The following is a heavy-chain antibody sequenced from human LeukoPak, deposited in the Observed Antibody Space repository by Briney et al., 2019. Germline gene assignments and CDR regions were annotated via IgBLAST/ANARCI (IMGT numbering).Heavy chain of an antibody. CDR3: ARRYYYNLGSFPFDF. CDR1: GGPFSGYF. CDR2: IHNSGTT. D-gene: IGHD3-10*01. J-gene: IGHJ4*02. Sequence: PSHTHSLTCAVSGGPFSGYFWSWIRQSSGKGLEWIGEIHNSGTTNYNPSLNSRVTISEDTSKNQFYLNLSPVTAADTAVYYCARRYYYNLGSFPFDFWGQGTVVTVSS. V-gene: IGHV4-34*01.